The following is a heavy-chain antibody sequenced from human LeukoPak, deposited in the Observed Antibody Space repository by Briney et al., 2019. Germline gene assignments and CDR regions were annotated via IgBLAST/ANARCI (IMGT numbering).Heavy chain of an antibody. V-gene: IGHV3-23*01. CDR2: ISGSGGST. CDR3: ASHNYYDSSGYSSS. D-gene: IGHD3-22*01. J-gene: IGHJ5*02. Sequence: GGSLRLSCAASGFTFSSYAMSWVRQAPGKGLEWVSAISGSGGSTYYADSVKGRFTISRDNAKNSLYLQMNSLRAEDTAVYYCASHNYYDSSGYSSSWGQGTLVTVSS. CDR1: GFTFSSYA.